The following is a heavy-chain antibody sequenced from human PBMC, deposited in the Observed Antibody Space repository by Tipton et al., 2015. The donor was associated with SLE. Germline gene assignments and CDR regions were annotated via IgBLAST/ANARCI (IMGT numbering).Heavy chain of an antibody. CDR2: IHQDGNEK. CDR1: GFTFSNYW. J-gene: IGHJ4*02. D-gene: IGHD1-7*01. Sequence: SLRLSCAASGFTFSNYWMSWIRQAPGKGLEWVTNIHQDGNEKYYVDSVKGRFTVSRDNAKNSHYLQMNSLRAEDTAIYYCARSLPATTDYFDYWGQGTLVTVSS. CDR3: ARSLPATTDYFDY. V-gene: IGHV3-7*01.